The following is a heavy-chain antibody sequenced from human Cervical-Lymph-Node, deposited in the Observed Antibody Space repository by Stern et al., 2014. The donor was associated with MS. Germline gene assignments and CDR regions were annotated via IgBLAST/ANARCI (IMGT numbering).Heavy chain of an antibody. D-gene: IGHD3-16*01. CDR2: ILPGYSDT. J-gene: IGHJ4*02. CDR3: ARRGLGYDGADH. Sequence: VQLVQSGAEVRKPGESLKISCKVSGYSFANFWIGWVRQVPGKGLEWMGIILPGYSDTRYSPSFQGQVTLPADESISTAYLQWSSLKASDTGIYYCARRGLGYDGADHWGQGALVTVSS. CDR1: GYSFANFW. V-gene: IGHV5-51*03.